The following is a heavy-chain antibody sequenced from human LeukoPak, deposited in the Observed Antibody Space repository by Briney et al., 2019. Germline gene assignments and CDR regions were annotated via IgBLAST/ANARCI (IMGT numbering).Heavy chain of an antibody. V-gene: IGHV3-30-3*01. CDR3: ARDLGYNLLGFYYYGMDV. D-gene: IGHD5-24*01. CDR1: GFTFSSYA. J-gene: IGHJ6*02. Sequence: GGSLRLSCAASGFTFSSYAMHWVRQAPGKGLEWVAIISYDGSNKHYADSVKGRFTISRDNSKNTLYLQMNSLRAEDTAVYYCARDLGYNLLGFYYYGMDVWGQGTTVTVSS. CDR2: ISYDGSNK.